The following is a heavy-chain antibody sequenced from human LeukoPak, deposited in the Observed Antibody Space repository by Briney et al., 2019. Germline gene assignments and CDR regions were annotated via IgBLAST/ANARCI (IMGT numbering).Heavy chain of an antibody. CDR2: IYYSGST. D-gene: IGHD2/OR15-2a*01. V-gene: IGHV4-39*07. CDR1: GGSISSSSYY. Sequence: SSETLSLTCTVSGGSISSSSYYWGWIRQPPGKGLEWIGSIYYSGSTYYNPSLKSRVTISVDTSKNQFSLKLSSVTAADTAVYYCAREGGTFPYDYWGQGTLVTVSS. CDR3: AREGGTFPYDY. J-gene: IGHJ4*02.